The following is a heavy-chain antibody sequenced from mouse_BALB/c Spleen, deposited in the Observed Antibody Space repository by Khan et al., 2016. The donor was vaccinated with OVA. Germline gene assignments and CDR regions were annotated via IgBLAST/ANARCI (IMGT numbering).Heavy chain of an antibody. D-gene: IGHD2-14*01. V-gene: IGHV1-4*01. CDR1: GYTFTSNT. J-gene: IGHJ4*01. Sequence: VQLQESGAELARPGASVKMSCKASGYTFTSNTMHWVKQRPGQGLEWIGYINPRSSYTNYNQKFKDKATLTADKSSSTAYMQLSSLTFEDSAVXYCARRTTGYAMDYWGQGTSVTVSS. CDR3: ARRTTGYAMDY. CDR2: INPRSSYT.